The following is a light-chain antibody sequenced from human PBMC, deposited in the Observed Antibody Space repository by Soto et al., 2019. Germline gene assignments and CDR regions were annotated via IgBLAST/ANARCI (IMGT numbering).Light chain of an antibody. CDR3: QQYGESPPT. CDR2: GAS. Sequence: EIVLTQSPGTLSLSPGERATLSCRASQGVRNTYLAWYQPKPGQAPRLLVSGASSRATGLPDRYSGSGSGTDFTLTINSLEPEDFAVYFCQQYGESPPTFGGGTKVEIK. J-gene: IGKJ4*01. CDR1: QGVRNTY. V-gene: IGKV3-20*01.